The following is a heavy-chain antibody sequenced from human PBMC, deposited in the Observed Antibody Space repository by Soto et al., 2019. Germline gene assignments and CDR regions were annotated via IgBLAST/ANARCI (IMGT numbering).Heavy chain of an antibody. CDR2: INHSGST. V-gene: IGHV4-34*01. D-gene: IGHD6-13*01. Sequence: SETLSLTCAVYGGSFSGYYWSWIRQPPGKGLEWIGEINHSGSTNYNPSLKSRVTISVDASKNQFSLKLSSVTAADTAVCYCARLRAAAGFYYYYYGMDVWGQGTTVTVSS. J-gene: IGHJ6*02. CDR1: GGSFSGYY. CDR3: ARLRAAAGFYYYYYGMDV.